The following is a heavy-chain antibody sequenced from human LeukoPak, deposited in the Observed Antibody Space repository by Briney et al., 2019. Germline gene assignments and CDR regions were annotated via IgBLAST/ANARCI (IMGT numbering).Heavy chain of an antibody. D-gene: IGHD2-21*01. CDR1: GFTFSSYA. J-gene: IGHJ4*02. CDR3: AKFLPTHIVVANYYFDY. V-gene: IGHV3-23*01. CDR2: ISGSGGST. Sequence: GGSLRLSCAASGFTFSSYAMSWVRQAPGKGLEWVSAISGSGGSTYYADSVKGRFPISRDNSKNTLYLQMNSLRAEDTAVYDCAKFLPTHIVVANYYFDYWGQGTLVTVSS.